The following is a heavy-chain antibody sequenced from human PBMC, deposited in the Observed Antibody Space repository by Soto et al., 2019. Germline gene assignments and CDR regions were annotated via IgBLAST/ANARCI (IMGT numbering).Heavy chain of an antibody. V-gene: IGHV3-23*01. CDR3: AKVKTWTILDY. CDR1: GFTFGTYP. Sequence: GGSLRLSCAASGFTFGTYPMSWVRQAPGKGLEWVSSISGGGTPTYYAGSVEGRFTISRDNSKNTLYLQINSLRVEDTAVYYCAKVKTWTILDYCGQGTLVTVS. CDR2: ISGGGTPT. J-gene: IGHJ4*02.